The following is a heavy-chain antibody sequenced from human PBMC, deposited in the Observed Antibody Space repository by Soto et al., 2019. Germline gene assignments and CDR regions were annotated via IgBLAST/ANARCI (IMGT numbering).Heavy chain of an antibody. CDR1: GYTFTSYY. Sequence: ASVKVSCKASGYTFTSYYMHWVRQAPGQGLEWMGIINPSGGSTSYAQKFQGRVTMTRDTSTSTVYMELSSLRSEDTAVYYCARYGSGSYLSVYYYYMDVWGKGPTVTVSS. D-gene: IGHD3-10*01. CDR3: ARYGSGSYLSVYYYYMDV. CDR2: INPSGGST. J-gene: IGHJ6*03. V-gene: IGHV1-46*03.